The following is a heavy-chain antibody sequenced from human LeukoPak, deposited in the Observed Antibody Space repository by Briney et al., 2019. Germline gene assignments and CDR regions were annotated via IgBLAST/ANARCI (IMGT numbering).Heavy chain of an antibody. Sequence: GSLRLSCAASGFTVSSSYMSWIRQPPGKGLEWIAEINNSGNTNYNPSLKSRVTISLDTSKNQFSLKLSSVTAADTAVYYCARGPGFHDSSGYYWRGLDYWGQGTLVTVSS. CDR2: INNSGNT. CDR1: GFTVSSSY. D-gene: IGHD3-22*01. J-gene: IGHJ4*02. CDR3: ARGPGFHDSSGYYWRGLDY. V-gene: IGHV4-34*01.